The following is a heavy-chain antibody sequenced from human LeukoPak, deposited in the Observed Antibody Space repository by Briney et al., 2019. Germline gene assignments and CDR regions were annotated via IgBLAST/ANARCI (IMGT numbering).Heavy chain of an antibody. J-gene: IGHJ2*01. Sequence: GESLKIPCKGSGYTFTNYWIGWVRQMPGKGLEWMGIIYPGDSDTRYSPSFQGQVTISADKSISTAYLQWSNLKASDTAMYYCARSWYLDLWGRGTLVTVSS. V-gene: IGHV5-51*01. CDR3: ARSWYLDL. CDR2: IYPGDSDT. CDR1: GYTFTNYW.